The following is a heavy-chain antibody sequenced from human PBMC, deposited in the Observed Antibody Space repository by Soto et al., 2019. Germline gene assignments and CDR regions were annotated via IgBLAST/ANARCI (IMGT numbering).Heavy chain of an antibody. J-gene: IGHJ6*01. V-gene: IGHV1-2*04. Sequence: QVQLVQSGAEVKKPGASVKVSCKASGYSFTDYHIHWVRQAPGQGLEWLGRINPKSGGTSTAQKFQGWVTMTTDTSISTASMELTRLTSDDTAIYYCARGDSTDCSNGVCSFFYNHDMDV. CDR2: INPKSGGT. CDR1: GYSFTDYH. D-gene: IGHD2-8*01. CDR3: ARGDSTDCSNGVCSFFYNHDMDV.